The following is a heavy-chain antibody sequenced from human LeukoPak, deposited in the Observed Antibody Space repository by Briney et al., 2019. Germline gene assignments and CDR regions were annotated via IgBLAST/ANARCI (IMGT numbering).Heavy chain of an antibody. CDR1: GFTFSSYS. V-gene: IGHV3-48*01. D-gene: IGHD3-10*01. Sequence: PGGSLRLSCAASGFTFSSYSMNWVRQAPGKGLEWVSYISSSSSTIYYADSVKGRFTISRDNAKNSLYLQMNSLRAEDTAVYYCARDWGVGPYGLPLSYYYGMDVWGQGTTVTVSS. CDR2: ISSSSSTI. CDR3: ARDWGVGPYGLPLSYYYGMDV. J-gene: IGHJ6*02.